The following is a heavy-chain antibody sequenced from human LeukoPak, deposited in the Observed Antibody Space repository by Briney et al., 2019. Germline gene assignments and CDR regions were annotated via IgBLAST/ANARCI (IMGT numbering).Heavy chain of an antibody. D-gene: IGHD6-13*01. J-gene: IGHJ4*02. CDR1: GFTFSSYG. Sequence: PGRSLKLSCAASGFTFSSYGMHWVRQAPGKGLEWVSSISSSSSYIYYADSVKGRFTISRDNAKNSLYLQMNSLRAEDTAVYYCAREAAAGSFDYWGQGTLVTVSS. V-gene: IGHV3-21*01. CDR3: AREAAAGSFDY. CDR2: ISSSSSYI.